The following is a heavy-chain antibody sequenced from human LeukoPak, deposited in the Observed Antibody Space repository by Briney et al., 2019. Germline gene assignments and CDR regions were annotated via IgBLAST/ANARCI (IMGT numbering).Heavy chain of an antibody. CDR1: GGSIISSSYY. CDR2: IYYSGST. D-gene: IGHD1-26*01. V-gene: IGHV4-39*01. Sequence: SETLSLTCTVSGGSIISSSYYWGWIRQPPRKGLDWIGGIYYSGSTYYNRYLKSRVTISVDTSKNQFSLKLSSVTAADTAVYYCARLVVGATEVDYWGQGTLVTVSS. CDR3: ARLVVGATEVDY. J-gene: IGHJ4*02.